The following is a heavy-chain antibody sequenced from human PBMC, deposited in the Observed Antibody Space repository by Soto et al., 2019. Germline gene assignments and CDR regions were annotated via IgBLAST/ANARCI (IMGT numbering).Heavy chain of an antibody. Sequence: GGSLRLSCAASGFTFDDYAMHWVRQAPGKGLEWVSGISWNSGSIGYADSVKGRFTISRDNAKNSLYLQMNSLRAEDTALYYCAKEGGAAIEYYYYYYMDVWGKGTTVTVSS. CDR3: AKEGGAAIEYYYYYYMDV. V-gene: IGHV3-9*01. CDR1: GFTFDDYA. J-gene: IGHJ6*03. CDR2: ISWNSGSI. D-gene: IGHD2-2*02.